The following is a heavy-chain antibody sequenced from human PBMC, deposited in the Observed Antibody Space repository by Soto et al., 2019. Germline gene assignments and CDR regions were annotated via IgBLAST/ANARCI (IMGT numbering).Heavy chain of an antibody. V-gene: IGHV3-23*01. CDR2: ISIGGDKT. Sequence: EVQLLESGGDLVQPGGSLRLSCAASGFSFSSYSFTWVRQAPGKGLEWVAGISIGGDKTWHADTVKGRFTISRDNSKNTVYLQMKSLRVVGTAFYYFAKWDGYGEHWGQGTLVTVSS. CDR3: AKWDGYGEH. CDR1: GFSFSSYS. J-gene: IGHJ4*02. D-gene: IGHD5-18*01.